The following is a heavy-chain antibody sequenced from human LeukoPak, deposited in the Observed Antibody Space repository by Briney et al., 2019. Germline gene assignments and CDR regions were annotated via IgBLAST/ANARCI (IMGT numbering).Heavy chain of an antibody. J-gene: IGHJ4*02. CDR3: ARGDVVPAAH. V-gene: IGHV4-31*03. CDR2: IYYSGST. Sequence: SETLSLTCTVSGGSISSGGYYWSWIRQHPGKGLEWIGYIYYSGSTYYNPSLKSRVTISVDTSKSQSSLKLSSVTAADTAVYYCARGDVVPAAHWGQGTLVTVSS. CDR1: GGSISSGGYY. D-gene: IGHD2-2*01.